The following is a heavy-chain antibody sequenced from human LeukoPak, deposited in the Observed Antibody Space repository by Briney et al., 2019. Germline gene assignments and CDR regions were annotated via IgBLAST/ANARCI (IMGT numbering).Heavy chain of an antibody. J-gene: IGHJ4*02. Sequence: GGSLRLSCTASGFTFNNFWMSWVRQTPGKGPEWVTKIKYDGSDKYYVDSVKGRFTISRGNVKNSLYLQMESLRVEDTAVYYCAATNGAWGGTFDYWGQGTLVTVSS. V-gene: IGHV3-7*03. CDR3: AATNGAWGGTFDY. CDR1: GFTFNNFW. CDR2: IKYDGSDK. D-gene: IGHD3-16*01.